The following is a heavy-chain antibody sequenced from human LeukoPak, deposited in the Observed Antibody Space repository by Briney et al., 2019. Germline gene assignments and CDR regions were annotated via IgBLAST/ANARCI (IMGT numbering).Heavy chain of an antibody. J-gene: IGHJ4*02. V-gene: IGHV1-69*13. CDR1: GYTFTIYG. CDR2: IIPIFGTA. D-gene: IGHD3-22*01. Sequence: ASVKVSCKASGYTFTIYGISWVRQAPGQGLEWMGGIIPIFGTANYAQKFQGRVTITADESTSTAYMELSSLRSEGTAVYYCASYYYDSSGYYYYFDYWGQGTLVTVSS. CDR3: ASYYYDSSGYYYYFDY.